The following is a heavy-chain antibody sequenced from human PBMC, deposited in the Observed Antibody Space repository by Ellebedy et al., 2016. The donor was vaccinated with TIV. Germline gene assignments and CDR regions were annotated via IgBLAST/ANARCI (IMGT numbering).Heavy chain of an antibody. CDR1: GGSISSYY. Sequence: SETLSLXXTVSGGSISSYYWSWIRQPAGKGLEWIGRIYTSGSTNYNPSLKSRVTMSVDTSKNQFSLKLSSVTAADTAVYYCARDLGYCSSTSCYYYYYYMDVWGKGTTVTVSS. D-gene: IGHD2-2*01. CDR2: IYTSGST. J-gene: IGHJ6*03. V-gene: IGHV4-4*07. CDR3: ARDLGYCSSTSCYYYYYYMDV.